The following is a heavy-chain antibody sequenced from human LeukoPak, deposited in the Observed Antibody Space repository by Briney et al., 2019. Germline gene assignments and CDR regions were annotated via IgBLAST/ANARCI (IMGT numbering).Heavy chain of an antibody. CDR1: GYTFTSYD. Sequence: ASVKVSCKASGYTFTSYDINWVRQATGQGLEWMGWMNPNSGNTGYPQKFQGRVTMTRNTSISTAYMELSSLRSEDTAVYYCARDGIQLWPGSRIAPLDYWGQGTLVTVSS. CDR2: MNPNSGNT. D-gene: IGHD5-18*01. CDR3: ARDGIQLWPGSRIAPLDY. J-gene: IGHJ4*02. V-gene: IGHV1-8*01.